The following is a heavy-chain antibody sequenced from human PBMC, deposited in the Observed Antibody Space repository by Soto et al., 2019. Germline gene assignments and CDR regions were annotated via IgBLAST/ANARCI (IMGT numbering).Heavy chain of an antibody. V-gene: IGHV4-61*01. CDR1: GGSVSSGSYY. CDR2: IYYSGST. D-gene: IGHD6-19*01. Sequence: QVQLQESGPGLVKPSETLSLTCTVSGGSVSSGSYYWSWIRQPPGKGLEWIGYIYYSGSTNYNPSLESRVTISVDTSTNPFSLKLSSVTAADTAVYYCARGIEGWYQGRYYYGMDVWGQGTTVTVSS. CDR3: ARGIEGWYQGRYYYGMDV. J-gene: IGHJ6*02.